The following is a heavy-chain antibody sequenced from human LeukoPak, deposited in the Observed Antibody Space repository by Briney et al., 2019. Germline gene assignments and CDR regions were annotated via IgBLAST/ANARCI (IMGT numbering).Heavy chain of an antibody. CDR3: ARGGQSKYDSSGYLNYFDY. J-gene: IGHJ4*02. CDR2: ISSNGGST. CDR1: GFTFSSYV. V-gene: IGHV3-64*01. D-gene: IGHD3-22*01. Sequence: GGSLRLSCAASGFTFSSYVMYWVRQAPGKGLEYVSSISSNGGSTYYANSVKGRFTISGDNSKNTLYLQMGSLRAEDMAVYYCARGGQSKYDSSGYLNYFDYWGQGTLVTVSS.